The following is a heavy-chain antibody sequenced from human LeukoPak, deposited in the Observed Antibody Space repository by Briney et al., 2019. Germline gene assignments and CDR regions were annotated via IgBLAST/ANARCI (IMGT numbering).Heavy chain of an antibody. J-gene: IGHJ3*02. CDR1: GVTFDDYA. V-gene: IGHV3-20*01. Sequence: PGGSLRLSCAASGVTFDDYAMSWVRQAPGKGLEWLSGINWNGDSTRYADSVKGRFTISRDKAKNSLYLQMNSLRAEDTALYHCARGETSCWPKAFGIWGQGTMGTVSS. CDR3: ARGETSCWPKAFGI. CDR2: INWNGDST. D-gene: IGHD2-2*01.